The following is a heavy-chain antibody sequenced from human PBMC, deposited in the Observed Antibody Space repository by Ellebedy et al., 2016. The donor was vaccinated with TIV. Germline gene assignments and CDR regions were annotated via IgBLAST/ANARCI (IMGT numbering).Heavy chain of an antibody. CDR1: GYTFTSYY. J-gene: IGHJ2*01. CDR2: INPNSGGT. Sequence: ASVKVSXXASGYTFTSYYMHWVRQAPGQGLEWMGWINPNSGGTNYAQKFQGWVTMTRDTSISTAYMELSRLRSDDTAVYYCARAQKPTGNWYFDLWGRGTLVTVSS. D-gene: IGHD1-1*01. V-gene: IGHV1-2*04. CDR3: ARAQKPTGNWYFDL.